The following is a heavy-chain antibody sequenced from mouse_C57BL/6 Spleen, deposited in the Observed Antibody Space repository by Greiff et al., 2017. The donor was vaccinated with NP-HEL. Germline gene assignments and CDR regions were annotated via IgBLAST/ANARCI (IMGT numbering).Heavy chain of an antibody. D-gene: IGHD2-12*01. V-gene: IGHV2-2*01. CDR2: IWSGGST. Sequence: QVQLQQSGPGLVQPSQSLSITCTVSGFSLTSYGVHWVRQSPGKGLEWLGVIWSGGSTDYNAAFISRLSISKDNSKSQVFYKMISLQAADTAVYYCGRKELLYAMDYWGQGTSVTVSS. CDR1: GFSLTSYG. CDR3: GRKELLYAMDY. J-gene: IGHJ4*01.